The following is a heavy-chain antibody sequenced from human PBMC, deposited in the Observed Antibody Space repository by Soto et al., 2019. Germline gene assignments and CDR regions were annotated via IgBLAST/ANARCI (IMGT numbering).Heavy chain of an antibody. CDR2: ARHKVDSYRT. D-gene: IGHD3-16*01. V-gene: IGHV3-72*01. CDR3: VGESYYRSDY. CDR1: GFTFSDHH. J-gene: IGHJ4*02. Sequence: GGSLRLSCAASGFTFSDHHMNWVRQVPGKGLEWVGRARHKVDSYRTEYAASVRGRFAVSRDDSQNSLILQMNSLKIEDTALYYCVGESYYRSDYWGQGALVTVSS.